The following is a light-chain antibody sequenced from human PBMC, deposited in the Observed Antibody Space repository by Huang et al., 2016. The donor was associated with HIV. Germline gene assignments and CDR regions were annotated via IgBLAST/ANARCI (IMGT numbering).Light chain of an antibody. CDR1: QSVNTTY. CDR2: GAS. Sequence: EIVLTQSPGTLSLSPGERATLSCWASQSVNTTYLAWYQQKPGQAPRLFIYGASNRATGIPDRFSGSGSGTDVTLTISRLEPEEFAVYYCHQYGSSPGTFGGGTKVEIK. V-gene: IGKV3-20*01. CDR3: HQYGSSPGT. J-gene: IGKJ4*01.